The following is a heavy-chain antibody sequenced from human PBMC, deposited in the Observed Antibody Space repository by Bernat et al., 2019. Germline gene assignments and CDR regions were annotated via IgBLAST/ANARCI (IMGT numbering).Heavy chain of an antibody. CDR1: GGSFSGYY. CDR3: ARGRGYSGYGYYQMNDY. Sequence: QVQLQQWGAGLLKPSETLSLTCAVYGGSFSGYYWSWIRQPPGKGLEWIGEINHSGSTNYNPSLKSRVTISVDTSKNQFSLKLSSVTAADTAVYYCARGRGYSGYGYYQMNDYWGQGTLVTVSS. D-gene: IGHD5-12*01. J-gene: IGHJ4*02. V-gene: IGHV4-34*01. CDR2: INHSGST.